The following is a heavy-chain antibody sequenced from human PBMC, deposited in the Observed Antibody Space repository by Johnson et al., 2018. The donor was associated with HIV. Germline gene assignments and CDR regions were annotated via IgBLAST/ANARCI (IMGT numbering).Heavy chain of an antibody. J-gene: IGHJ3*02. CDR3: ARELVLYSSGWYAPDAFDI. CDR2: INWNGGRT. V-gene: IGHV3-20*04. CDR1: GLTFDDYG. Sequence: VQLVESGGGLVQPGGSLRLSCAASGLTFDDYGMSWVRQAPGKGLEWVSGINWNGGRTGYADSVKGRFTISRDNAKNSLYLQMNSLRAEDTAVYYCARELVLYSSGWYAPDAFDIWGQGTMVTVSS. D-gene: IGHD6-19*01.